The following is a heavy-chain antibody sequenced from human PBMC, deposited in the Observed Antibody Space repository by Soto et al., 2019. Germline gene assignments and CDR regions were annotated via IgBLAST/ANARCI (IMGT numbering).Heavy chain of an antibody. J-gene: IGHJ4*02. V-gene: IGHV4-59*08. Sequence: SETLSLTCTVSGGSISSYYWSWIRQPPGKGLEWIGYIYYSGSTNYNPSLKSRVTISVDTSKNQFSLKLSSVTAADTAVYYCARLSRLDSSGWVDYWGQGTLVTVSS. D-gene: IGHD6-19*01. CDR2: IYYSGST. CDR3: ARLSRLDSSGWVDY. CDR1: GGSISSYY.